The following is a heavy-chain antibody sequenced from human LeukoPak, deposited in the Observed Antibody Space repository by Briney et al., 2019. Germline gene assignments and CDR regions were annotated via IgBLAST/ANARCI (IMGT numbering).Heavy chain of an antibody. CDR3: VKGFLVDGSGYYPFDD. V-gene: IGHV3-23*01. CDR2: IKGSGVST. D-gene: IGHD3-22*01. Sequence: GGSPRLSCAASGFTFTNYAISWVRQAPGKGLEWVSSIKGSGVSTYYADSVKGRFTISRDNSKNTLYLQMNSLRVEDTALYYCVKGFLVDGSGYYPFDDWGQGTLVTVSS. CDR1: GFTFTNYA. J-gene: IGHJ4*02.